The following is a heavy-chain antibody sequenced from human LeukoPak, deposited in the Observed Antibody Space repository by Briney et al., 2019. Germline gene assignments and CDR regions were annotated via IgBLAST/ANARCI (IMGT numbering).Heavy chain of an antibody. CDR2: ISSSSSTI. D-gene: IGHD1-26*01. Sequence: AGGSLRLSCAASGFTYSSYSMNWVRQAPGMGREWVSYISSSSSTIYYADSVKGRFTISRDNAKNSTYLQMNSLRAEDTAVYYCARGGSLNFDYWGQGTLVTVSS. CDR1: GFTYSSYS. J-gene: IGHJ4*02. CDR3: ARGGSLNFDY. V-gene: IGHV3-48*01.